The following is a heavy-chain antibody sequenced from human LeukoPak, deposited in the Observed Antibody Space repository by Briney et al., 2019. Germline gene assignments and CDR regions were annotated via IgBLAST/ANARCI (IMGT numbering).Heavy chain of an antibody. J-gene: IGHJ5*02. Sequence: GASVKVSCKASGGTFSSYAISWVRQAPGQGLEWMGRIIPILGIANYAQKFQGRVTITADKSTSTAYMELSSLRSEDTAVYYCAKQAKTGGIAAAGTGGNWFGPWGQGTLVTVSS. CDR1: GGTFSSYA. V-gene: IGHV1-69*04. D-gene: IGHD6-13*01. CDR3: AKQAKTGGIAAAGTGGNWFGP. CDR2: IIPILGIA.